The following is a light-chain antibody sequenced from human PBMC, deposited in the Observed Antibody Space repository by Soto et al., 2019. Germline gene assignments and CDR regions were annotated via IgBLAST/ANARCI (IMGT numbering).Light chain of an antibody. CDR3: QQYGYSPIT. CDR1: QSVSSNY. Sequence: SVLTEYPGTLSFSPGERCTLSCRAGQSVSSNYLAWYQQKPGQAPRLLIYAASSRATGIPDRFSGSGSGTDFTLTIDGLEPEDFVVYYCQQYGYSPITFGQGTLLEIK. CDR2: AAS. J-gene: IGKJ5*01. V-gene: IGKV3-20*01.